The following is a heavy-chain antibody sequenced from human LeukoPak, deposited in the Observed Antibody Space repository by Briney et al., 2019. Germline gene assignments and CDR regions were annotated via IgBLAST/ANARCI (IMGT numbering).Heavy chain of an antibody. Sequence: SVKVSCKASGGTFSSYAISWVRQAPGQGLEWMGGIIPIFGTANYAQKFQGRVTITADKSTSTAYMELSSLRSEDTAVYYCARERLVPAAKYTFDYWGQGTLVTVSS. CDR1: GGTFSSYA. CDR2: IIPIFGTA. V-gene: IGHV1-69*06. CDR3: ARERLVPAAKYTFDY. J-gene: IGHJ4*02. D-gene: IGHD2-2*01.